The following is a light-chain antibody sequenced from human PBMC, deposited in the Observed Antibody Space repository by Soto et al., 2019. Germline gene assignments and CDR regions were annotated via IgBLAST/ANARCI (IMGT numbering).Light chain of an antibody. J-gene: IGKJ5*01. Sequence: ILVTPAPVTLSFSPGERTXLXXXXSQSVSSSYLAWYQQKPGQAPRLLIYGASSRVTGIPDRFSGSGSGTDFTLTISRLEPEDFAVYYCQQYGSSPITFGQGTRLEIK. CDR2: GAS. CDR1: QSVSSSY. V-gene: IGKV3-20*01. CDR3: QQYGSSPIT.